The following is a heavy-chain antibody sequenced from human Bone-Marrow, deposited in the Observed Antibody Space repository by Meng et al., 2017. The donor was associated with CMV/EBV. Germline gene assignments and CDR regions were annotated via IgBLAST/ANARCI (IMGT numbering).Heavy chain of an antibody. CDR1: GYTFTSYD. D-gene: IGHD3-10*01. CDR3: TRGRGSTHKGNWFDP. CDR2: MNPNSGNT. J-gene: IGHJ5*02. Sequence: ASVKVSCKASGYTFTSYDINWVRQATGQGLEWMGWMNPNSGNTAYAPKFQGRLTMTRNTSINTAYMDLSSLRSEDTAIYYCTRGRGSTHKGNWFDPWGQGTRVPVSS. V-gene: IGHV1-8*01.